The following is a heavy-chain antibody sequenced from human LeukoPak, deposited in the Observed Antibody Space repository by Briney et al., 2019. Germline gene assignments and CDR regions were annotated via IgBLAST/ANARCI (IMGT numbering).Heavy chain of an antibody. CDR3: ERGRWIEPLNY. J-gene: IGHJ4*02. CDR2: INHSGST. Sequence: SETLSLTCAVYGVSFSGYYWRWIRQPPGKGLEGIGEINHSGSTNYNPSLKSRVTISVDTSKYQFSMKLRSVTAANTAVYYCERGRWIEPLNYWGQGTLVTVSS. D-gene: IGHD5-18*01. CDR1: GVSFSGYY. V-gene: IGHV4-34*01.